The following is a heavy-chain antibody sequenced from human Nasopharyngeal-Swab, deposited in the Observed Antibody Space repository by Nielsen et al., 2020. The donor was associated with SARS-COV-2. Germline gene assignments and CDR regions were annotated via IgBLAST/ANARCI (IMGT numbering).Heavy chain of an antibody. J-gene: IGHJ5*02. CDR2: ISQNSGT. V-gene: IGHV4-34*11. CDR3: AKEGATGWFDP. Sequence: SETLSLTCVVYGGSFTSYYWGWIRQPPGKGLEWIGYISQNSGTSYNPSLKSRVTIFMDTSKNQFSLRLRSVSAADTAVYSCAKEGATGWFDPWGQGTLVTVSS. CDR1: GGSFTSYY.